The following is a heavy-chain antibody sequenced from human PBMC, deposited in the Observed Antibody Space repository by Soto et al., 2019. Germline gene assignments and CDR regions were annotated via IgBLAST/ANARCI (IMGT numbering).Heavy chain of an antibody. Sequence: ASVEVSCKESGYTFTSYGSSWVRQAPGQGPEWMGWISAYNGNTNYAQKLQGRVTMTTDTSTSTAYMELRSLRSDDTAVYYCARVGTTSFFDYWGQGTLVTVSS. J-gene: IGHJ4*02. CDR2: ISAYNGNT. V-gene: IGHV1-18*01. CDR3: ARVGTTSFFDY. CDR1: GYTFTSYG. D-gene: IGHD1-7*01.